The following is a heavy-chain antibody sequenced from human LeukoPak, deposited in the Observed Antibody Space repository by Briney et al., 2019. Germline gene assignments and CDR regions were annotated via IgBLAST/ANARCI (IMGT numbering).Heavy chain of an antibody. V-gene: IGHV4-59*01. CDR2: IYYSGST. D-gene: IGHD6-19*01. Sequence: SETLSLTCTVSGSSISSYYWSWLRQPPGKGLEWIGYIYYSGSTNYNPSLKSRVTISVDTSKNQFSLKLSSVTAADTAVYYCARDHRRDYSSGWWVWFDPWGQGTLVTVSS. CDR1: GSSISSYY. J-gene: IGHJ5*02. CDR3: ARDHRRDYSSGWWVWFDP.